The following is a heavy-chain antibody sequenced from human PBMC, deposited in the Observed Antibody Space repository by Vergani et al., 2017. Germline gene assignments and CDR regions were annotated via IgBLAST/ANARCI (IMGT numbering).Heavy chain of an antibody. D-gene: IGHD4-17*01. Sequence: QVQLQESGPGLVKPSQTLSLTCTVPGGSISSGGYYWSWIRQRTGKGLEWIGYIYYSGSTYYNPSLKSRVTISVDTSKNQFSLKLSSVTAADTAVYYCAIDLHSYSDPPGAFDIWGQGTMVTVSS. V-gene: IGHV4-31*03. CDR1: GGSISSGGYY. J-gene: IGHJ3*02. CDR3: AIDLHSYSDPPGAFDI. CDR2: IYYSGST.